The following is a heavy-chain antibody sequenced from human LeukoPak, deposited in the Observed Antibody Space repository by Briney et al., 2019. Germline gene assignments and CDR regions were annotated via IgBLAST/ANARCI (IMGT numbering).Heavy chain of an antibody. CDR3: ARARGYSYGYTDY. V-gene: IGHV3-48*01. D-gene: IGHD5-18*01. CDR1: GFSFSTYS. Sequence: GGSLRLSCAASGFSFSTYSMNWVRQAPGKGLEGVSHISSGSGTIYYADSVKGRFTISRDNAKNSLYLQRNSLRAEDTAVYYCARARGYSYGYTDYWGQGTLVTVSS. J-gene: IGHJ4*02. CDR2: ISSGSGTI.